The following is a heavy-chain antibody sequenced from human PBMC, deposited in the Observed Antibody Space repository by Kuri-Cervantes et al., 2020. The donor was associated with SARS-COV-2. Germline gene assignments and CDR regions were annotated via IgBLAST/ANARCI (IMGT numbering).Heavy chain of an antibody. Sequence: LSLTCAASGFTFSSYAMHWVRQAPVKGLEWVAVISYDGSNKYYADSVKGRFTISRDNSKNTLYLQMNSLRAEDKAVYYCARDLGVVVPAIDYGMDVWVQGTTVTVSS. CDR1: GFTFSSYA. D-gene: IGHD2-2*01. CDR3: ARDLGVVVPAIDYGMDV. J-gene: IGHJ6*02. CDR2: ISYDGSNK. V-gene: IGHV3-30-3*01.